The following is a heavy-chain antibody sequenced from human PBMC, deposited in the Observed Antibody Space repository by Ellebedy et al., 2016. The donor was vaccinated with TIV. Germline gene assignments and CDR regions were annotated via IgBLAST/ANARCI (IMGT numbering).Heavy chain of an antibody. Sequence: AASVKVSCKASGYTFTGYYLHWVRQAPGQGLEWIAWINPNRGDTNYVQRFQGRVTMTRDTSISTVYMELSSLTSDDTAVYYCARDPYGDNQGDFDYWGQGTLVTVSS. CDR3: ARDPYGDNQGDFDY. CDR1: GYTFTGYY. D-gene: IGHD4-23*01. V-gene: IGHV1-2*02. J-gene: IGHJ4*02. CDR2: INPNRGDT.